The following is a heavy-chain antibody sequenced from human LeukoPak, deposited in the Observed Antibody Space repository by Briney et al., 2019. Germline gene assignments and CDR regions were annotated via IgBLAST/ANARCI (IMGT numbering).Heavy chain of an antibody. Sequence: SETLSLTCAVYGGSFSGYYWSLIRQPPGKGLEWIGEINHSGSTNYNPSLKCRVTISVDTSKNQFSLKLSSVTAADTAVYYCARGQVAGDSSGYYSSPDYWGQGTLVTVSS. J-gene: IGHJ4*02. D-gene: IGHD3-22*01. V-gene: IGHV4-34*01. CDR2: INHSGST. CDR3: ARGQVAGDSSGYYSSPDY. CDR1: GGSFSGYY.